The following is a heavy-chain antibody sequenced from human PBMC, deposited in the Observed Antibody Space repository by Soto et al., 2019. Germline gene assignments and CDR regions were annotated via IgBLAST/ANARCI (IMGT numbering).Heavy chain of an antibody. CDR1: GFTFSTYA. J-gene: IGHJ4*02. CDR3: ARLYCSSISCLLDY. V-gene: IGHV3-64*01. D-gene: IGHD2-2*01. CDR2: ISSNGGTT. Sequence: EVQLVESGGGLVQPGGSLRLSCAASGFTFSTYAMHWVRQAPGKGLEYVSAISSNGGTTYYANSVKGRFTISRDNSKNTLYLQMGSLRAEDMAVYYCARLYCSSISCLLDYWGQGALVTVSS.